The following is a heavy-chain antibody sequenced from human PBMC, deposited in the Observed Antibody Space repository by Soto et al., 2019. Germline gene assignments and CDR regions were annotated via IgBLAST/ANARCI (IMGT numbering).Heavy chain of an antibody. V-gene: IGHV1-69*13. Sequence: SVEVSFKASGGTLSSYSIILFLDAPVQGLELMGVIIPIFGTSNYAQKFQGRVTITADESTSTAYMELSSLRSEDTAVYYCARHYRRTRYNYGMEVWGPGTTLNVSS. D-gene: IGHD3-16*02. CDR3: ARHYRRTRYNYGMEV. CDR1: GGTLSSYS. CDR2: IIPIFGTS. J-gene: IGHJ6*01.